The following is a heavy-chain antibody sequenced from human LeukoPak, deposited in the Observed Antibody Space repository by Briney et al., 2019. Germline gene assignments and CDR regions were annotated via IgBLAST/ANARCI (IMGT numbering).Heavy chain of an antibody. J-gene: IGHJ3*02. CDR2: IYYSGST. CDR3: ARGKGYDSPSGAFDI. D-gene: IGHD3-9*01. CDR1: GGSISSGGYY. Sequence: SQTLSLTCTVSGGSISSGGYYWSWIRQHPGKGLEWIGYIYYSGSTYYNPSLKSRVTISVDTSKNQFSLKLSSVTAADTAVYYAARGKGYDSPSGAFDIWGHGAMVTVSS. V-gene: IGHV4-31*03.